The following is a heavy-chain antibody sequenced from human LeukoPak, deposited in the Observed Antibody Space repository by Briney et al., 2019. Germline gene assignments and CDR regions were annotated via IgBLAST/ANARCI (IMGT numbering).Heavy chain of an antibody. CDR3: VTEGVTGVTVVNYYFDF. V-gene: IGHV3-64D*06. CDR2: IDSNGGRT. J-gene: IGHJ4*02. CDR1: GFAFSTYV. Sequence: GGSLRLSCSACGFAFSTYVMHWVRQAPGKGLECISGIDSNGGRTYYADSVKGRFTISRDNSKNTLYLQMSSLRVEDTAVNNCVTEGVTGVTVVNYYFDFWGQGTLVTVSS. D-gene: IGHD2-15*01.